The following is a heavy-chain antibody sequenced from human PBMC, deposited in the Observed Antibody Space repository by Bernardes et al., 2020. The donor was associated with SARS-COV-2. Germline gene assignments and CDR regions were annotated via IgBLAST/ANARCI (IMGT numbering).Heavy chain of an antibody. CDR2: INHSGST. CDR1: GGSFSGYY. V-gene: IGHV4-34*01. Sequence: ETLSLTCAVYGGSFSGYYWSWIRQPPGKGLEWIGEINHSGSTNYNPSLKSRVTISVDTSKNQFSLKLSSVTAADTAVYYCARARRLVRYFDLWGRGTLVTVSS. J-gene: IGHJ2*01. D-gene: IGHD2-2*01. CDR3: ARARRLVRYFDL.